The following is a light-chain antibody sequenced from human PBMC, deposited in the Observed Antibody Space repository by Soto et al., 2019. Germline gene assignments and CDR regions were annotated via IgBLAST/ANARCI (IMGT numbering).Light chain of an antibody. Sequence: DIQMTQSPRFLSASVGDRVTITCRASQNICTYLTSYQQKPGKGPTVLIYATSTLQRGVPSRFSGSTTGTDFTLTITGLQPEDSATYYCQQTLSVPRTFGLGTKVEIK. V-gene: IGKV1-39*01. CDR1: QNICTY. CDR2: ATS. J-gene: IGKJ1*01. CDR3: QQTLSVPRT.